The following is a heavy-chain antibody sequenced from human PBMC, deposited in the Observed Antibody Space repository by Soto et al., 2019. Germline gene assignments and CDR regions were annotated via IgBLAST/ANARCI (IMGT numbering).Heavy chain of an antibody. J-gene: IGHJ4*02. CDR3: VRDGGRSGNMDY. V-gene: IGHV3-48*02. Sequence: GGSLRLSCAASGVTFSDYNMDWARQAPGKRLEWISYIHVSSSPIYYADSVKGRFTIPRDNAKNSLYLQMNSLRDEDTAVYYCVRDGGRSGNMDYWGQGVLVTVSS. CDR1: GVTFSDYN. CDR2: IHVSSSPI. D-gene: IGHD3-16*01.